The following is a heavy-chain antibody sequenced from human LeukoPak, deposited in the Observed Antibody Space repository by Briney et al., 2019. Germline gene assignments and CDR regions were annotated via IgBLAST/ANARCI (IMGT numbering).Heavy chain of an antibody. D-gene: IGHD3-10*01. CDR1: GGSISSYY. CDR2: IYYSGST. J-gene: IGHJ4*02. Sequence: PSETLSLTCTVSGGSISSYYWGWIRQPPGKGLEWIGSIYYSGSTYYNPSLKSRVTISVDTSKNQFSLKLSSVTAADTAVYYCARQRMVRGVIISHFDYWGQGTLVTVSS. V-gene: IGHV4-39*01. CDR3: ARQRMVRGVIISHFDY.